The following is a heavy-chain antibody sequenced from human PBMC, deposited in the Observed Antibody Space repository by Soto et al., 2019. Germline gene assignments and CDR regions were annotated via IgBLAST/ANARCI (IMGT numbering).Heavy chain of an antibody. Sequence: QVRLVQSGAEVKKPGSSVKLSCKVSGGNSNSYSIAWVRQAPGQGLQWLGTIVPLSGTPNHAQQFQARVTITADTSTYTAYLELSSLRSEDTAVYYCARDWRQMSRGGFFDYWGQGSLVTISS. CDR3: ARDWRQMSRGGFFDY. CDR1: GGNSNSYS. D-gene: IGHD3-16*01. CDR2: IVPLSGTP. J-gene: IGHJ4*02. V-gene: IGHV1-69*06.